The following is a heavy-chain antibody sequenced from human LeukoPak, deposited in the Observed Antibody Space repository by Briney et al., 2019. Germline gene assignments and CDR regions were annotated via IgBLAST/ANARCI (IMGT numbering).Heavy chain of an antibody. CDR2: ISSSGSTI. V-gene: IGHV3-48*03. Sequence: GGSLRLSCAASGFTFSSYEMNWVRQAPGKGLEWVSYISSSGSTIYYADSVKGRFTISRDNAKNSLYLQMNSLRAEDTAVYYCARRRLRLGIDYWGQGTLATVSS. CDR3: ARRRLRLGIDY. J-gene: IGHJ4*02. D-gene: IGHD3-16*01. CDR1: GFTFSSYE.